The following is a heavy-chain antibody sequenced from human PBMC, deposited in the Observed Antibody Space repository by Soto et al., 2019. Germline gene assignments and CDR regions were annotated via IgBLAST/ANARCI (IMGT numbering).Heavy chain of an antibody. CDR2: ITPYNGNI. CDR3: AREEGL. J-gene: IGHJ4*02. Sequence: QVQLVQSGAEVKKPGASVKVSCKASGYTFPSYGISWVRQAPGQVLEWMGRITPYNGNIDYAQKFQGRVTVTTDTSTSTAYMELRRLRFDDTDVYYCAREEGLWGQGNLVTVSS. V-gene: IGHV1-18*01. CDR1: GYTFPSYG.